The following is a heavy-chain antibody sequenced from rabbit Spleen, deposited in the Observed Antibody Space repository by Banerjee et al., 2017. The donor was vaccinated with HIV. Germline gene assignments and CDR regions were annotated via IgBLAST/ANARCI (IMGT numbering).Heavy chain of an antibody. V-gene: IGHV1S40*01. D-gene: IGHD4-1*01. J-gene: IGHJ4*01. Sequence: QSLEESGGDLVKPGASLTLTCTASGFDFSRNGMCWVRQAPGKGLEWIGYIDPVFGSTDYASWAKGRFTISTTSSTTVTLQMTSLTAADTATYFCARDLAGAIGWNFYLWGPGTLVTVS. CDR2: IDPVFGST. CDR1: GFDFSRNG. CDR3: ARDLAGAIGWNFYL.